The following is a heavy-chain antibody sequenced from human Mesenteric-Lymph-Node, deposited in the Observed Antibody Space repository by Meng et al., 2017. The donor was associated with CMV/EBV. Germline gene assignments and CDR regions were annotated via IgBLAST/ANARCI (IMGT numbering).Heavy chain of an antibody. CDR1: GDSISRYY. CDR3: ARDPTTYYYYGLDV. CDR2: IHYSGST. D-gene: IGHD1-14*01. V-gene: IGHV4-59*01. Sequence: SETLSLTCTVSGDSISRYYWTWIRQPPGKGLEWIGNIHYSGSTNYNPSLKSRVTISVDTSKTHFSLKLHSVTAADTAVYYCARDPTTYYYYGLDVWGQGTTVTGLL. J-gene: IGHJ6*02.